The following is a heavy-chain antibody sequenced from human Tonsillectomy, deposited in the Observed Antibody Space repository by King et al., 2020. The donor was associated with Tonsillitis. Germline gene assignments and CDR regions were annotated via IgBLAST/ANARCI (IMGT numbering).Heavy chain of an antibody. CDR2: IIPIFGTA. CDR3: AKLVSGYDLLNWFDP. Sequence: QLVQSGAEVKKPGSSVKVSCKASGGPFSSYAISWVRQAPGQGLEWMGGIIPIFGTANYAQKFQGRVTITADESTSTAYMELSSLRSEDTAVYYCAKLVSGYDLLNWFDPWGQGTLVTVSS. J-gene: IGHJ5*02. D-gene: IGHD5-12*01. V-gene: IGHV1-69*01. CDR1: GGPFSSYA.